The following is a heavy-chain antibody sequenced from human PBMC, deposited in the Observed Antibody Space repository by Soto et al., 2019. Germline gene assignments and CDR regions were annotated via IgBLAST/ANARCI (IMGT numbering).Heavy chain of an antibody. D-gene: IGHD7-27*01. J-gene: IGHJ3*02. CDR3: EKNWGGGMITFFDAFDI. V-gene: IGHV1-24*01. CDR2: FDPEDGET. CDR1: GYTLTELS. Sequence: ASVKVSCKVSGYTLTELSMHWVRQAPGKGLEWMGGFDPEDGETIYAQKFQGRVTMTEDTSTDTAYMELSSLRSEDTAVYYCEKNWGGGMITFFDAFDIWGQGTMVTVSS.